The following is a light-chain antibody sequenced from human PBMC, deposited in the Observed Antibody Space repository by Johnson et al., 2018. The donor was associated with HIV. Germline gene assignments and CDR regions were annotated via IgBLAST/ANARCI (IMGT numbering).Light chain of an antibody. J-gene: IGLJ1*01. V-gene: IGLV1-51*01. Sequence: QSVLTQPPSVSAAPGQKVTISCSGSSSNVGNNYVSWFQQLPGTAPKLLIYDNNERPSGISDRFSASKSGPSATLAITGLQTGDEADYYCGTWDSYLTAGVFGSGTKVTVL. CDR1: SSNVGNNY. CDR3: GTWDSYLTAGV. CDR2: DNN.